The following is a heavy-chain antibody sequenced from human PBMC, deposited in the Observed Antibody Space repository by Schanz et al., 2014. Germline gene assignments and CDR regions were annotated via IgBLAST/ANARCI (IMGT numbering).Heavy chain of an antibody. CDR3: ARDFLLEQLGYSHYYYAMDV. J-gene: IGHJ6*02. Sequence: EVQLVESGGGWVQPGGSLRLSCAASGFNFSDYAMCWVRQAPGKGLEWVSYISSSSSTRYYADSVKGRFTISRDNAKNSLFLQMNSLRAEDTAVYYCARDFLLEQLGYSHYYYAMDVWGQCTTVTVSS. CDR1: GFNFSDYA. V-gene: IGHV3-48*01. D-gene: IGHD2-15*01. CDR2: ISSSSSTR.